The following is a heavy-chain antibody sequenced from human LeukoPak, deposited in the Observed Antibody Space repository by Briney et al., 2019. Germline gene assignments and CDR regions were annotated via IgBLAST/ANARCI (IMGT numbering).Heavy chain of an antibody. CDR2: IYYSGST. J-gene: IGHJ4*02. CDR3: ARKEGSRAFDY. Sequence: SETLSLTCAVYGGSFSGYYWSWIRQPPGKGLEWIGYIYYSGSTNYNPSLKSRVTISVDTSKNQFSLKLSSVTAADTAVYYCARKEGSRAFDYWGQGTLVTVSS. V-gene: IGHV4-34*01. D-gene: IGHD6-13*01. CDR1: GGSFSGYY.